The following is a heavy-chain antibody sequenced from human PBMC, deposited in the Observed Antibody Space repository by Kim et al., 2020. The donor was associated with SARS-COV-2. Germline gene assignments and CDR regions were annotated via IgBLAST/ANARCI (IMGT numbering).Heavy chain of an antibody. CDR1: GFTFSSYG. CDR3: AREGEVAGYSYGAFFDY. J-gene: IGHJ4*02. CDR2: IWYDGSNK. Sequence: GGSLRLSCAASGFTFSSYGMHWVRQAPGKGLEWVAVIWYDGSNKYYADSVKGRFTISRDNSKNTLYLQMNSLRAEDTAVYYCAREGEVAGYSYGAFFDYWGQGTLVTVSS. D-gene: IGHD5-18*01. V-gene: IGHV3-33*01.